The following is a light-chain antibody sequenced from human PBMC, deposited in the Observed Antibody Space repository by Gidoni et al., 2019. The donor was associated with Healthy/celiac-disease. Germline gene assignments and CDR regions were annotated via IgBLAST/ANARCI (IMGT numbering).Light chain of an antibody. J-gene: IGLJ2*01. CDR3: QSADSSGTYVV. Sequence: SDELTQPPSVSVSPGQTARITCSGDALPKQYAYWYQQKPGQAPVLVIYQDSERPSGIPERFSGSSSGTTVTLTISGVQAEDEADYYCQSADSSGTYVVFGGGTKLTVL. CDR1: ALPKQY. V-gene: IGLV3-25*03. CDR2: QDS.